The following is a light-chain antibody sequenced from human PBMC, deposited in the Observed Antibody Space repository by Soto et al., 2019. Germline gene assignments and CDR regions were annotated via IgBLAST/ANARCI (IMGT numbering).Light chain of an antibody. CDR2: DVS. CDR3: CSYAASNTWV. J-gene: IGLJ3*02. CDR1: SSDVGSYNL. V-gene: IGLV2-23*02. Sequence: QSVLTQPASVSGSPGQSITISCTGTSSDVGSYNLVSWYQQHPGRAPKLLIYDVSKRPSGVSNRFSGSKSGNTASLTISGLQAEDEADYYCCSYAASNTWVFGGGTKLTVL.